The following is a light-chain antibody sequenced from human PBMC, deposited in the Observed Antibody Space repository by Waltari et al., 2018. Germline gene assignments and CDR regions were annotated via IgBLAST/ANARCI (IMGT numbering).Light chain of an antibody. V-gene: IGKV1-39*01. CDR2: GAS. Sequence: IQMTQSPSSLSASVGDRVTITCRASQSISSYLNWYQQKPGKAPNLLIYGASSLQSGVPSRFSGSGSGTDFTLTISSLQPEDFTTYYCQQSYSTPYTFGQGTKLEIK. CDR1: QSISSY. CDR3: QQSYSTPYT. J-gene: IGKJ2*01.